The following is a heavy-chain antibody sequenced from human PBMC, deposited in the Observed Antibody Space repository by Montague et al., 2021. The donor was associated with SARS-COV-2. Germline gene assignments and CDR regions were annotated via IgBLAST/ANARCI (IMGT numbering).Heavy chain of an antibody. CDR3: ARPFGGSYYSGFDY. J-gene: IGHJ4*02. V-gene: IGHV3-30*04. Sequence: SLSLSCSASGFTFSSYAMHWVRQAPGKGLEWVAVISYDGSNKYYADSVKGRFTISRDDSKNTLYLQMNTLRAEDTAVYYCARPFGGSYYSGFDYWGQGTLVTVSS. D-gene: IGHD1-26*01. CDR2: ISYDGSNK. CDR1: GFTFSSYA.